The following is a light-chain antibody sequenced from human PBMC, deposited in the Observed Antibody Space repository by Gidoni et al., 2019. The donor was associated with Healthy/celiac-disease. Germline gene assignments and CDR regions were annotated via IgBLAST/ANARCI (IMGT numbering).Light chain of an antibody. J-gene: IGKJ1*01. Sequence: DIQLTQSPSSLSASVGARVTITCRASQSISSYLNWYQQKPGKAPKLLIYAASSLQSGVQSRFSGSGSGTDFTLTISSLQPEDFATYYCQQSYRTPQTFXQXTKVEIK. CDR3: QQSYRTPQT. CDR1: QSISSY. V-gene: IGKV1-39*01. CDR2: AAS.